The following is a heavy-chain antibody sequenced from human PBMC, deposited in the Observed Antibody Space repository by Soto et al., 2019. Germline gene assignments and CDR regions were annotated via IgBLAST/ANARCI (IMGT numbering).Heavy chain of an antibody. V-gene: IGHV4-30-4*01. CDR1: GGSVSGVDYF. D-gene: IGHD2-21*01. Sequence: TSETLSLTCTVSGGSVSGVDYFWSWIRQSPGKGLEWIGYIYYTGITHLNPSLKSRLTMAVDTSKNEFSLKLTSVSAADTAVYFCARDERKGIISWFDPWGQGTPVTVSS. J-gene: IGHJ5*02. CDR2: IYYTGIT. CDR3: ARDERKGIISWFDP.